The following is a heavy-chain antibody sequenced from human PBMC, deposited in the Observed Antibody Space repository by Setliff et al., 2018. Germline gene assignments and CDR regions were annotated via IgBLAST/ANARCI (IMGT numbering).Heavy chain of an antibody. J-gene: IGHJ4*01. CDR2: ISADNGNT. CDR1: GYTFTSHG. Sequence: GASVKVSCKASGYTFTSHGINWVRQAPGQGLEWMGWISADNGNTNYAQKLQGRVTMTKDTSMSTAYMELRSLRSDDTAVYYCARDQWTYDSSGYYYRFDYWGQGTLVTVSS. CDR3: ARDQWTYDSSGYYYRFDY. D-gene: IGHD3-22*01. V-gene: IGHV1-18*01.